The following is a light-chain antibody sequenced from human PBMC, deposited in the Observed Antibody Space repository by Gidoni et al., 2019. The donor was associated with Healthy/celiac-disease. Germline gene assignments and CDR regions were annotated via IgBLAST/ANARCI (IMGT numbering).Light chain of an antibody. CDR1: KLGNKY. Sequence: SYAVTQPPSVSVSPGQTASITCSGDKLGNKYVCWYQQKPGQCPELVIYQDNKRPSGIPERFSGSNSGNTATLTISGTQTMDEADYYCQAWDSSTVLFGGGTKLTVL. J-gene: IGLJ2*01. V-gene: IGLV3-1*01. CDR3: QAWDSSTVL. CDR2: QDN.